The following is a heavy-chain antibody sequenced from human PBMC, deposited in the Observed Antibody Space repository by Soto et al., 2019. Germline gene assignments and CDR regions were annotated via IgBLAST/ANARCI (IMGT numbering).Heavy chain of an antibody. J-gene: IGHJ6*02. V-gene: IGHV3-30*18. CDR1: GFTFSSYG. Sequence: QVQLVESGGGVVQPGRSLRLSCAASGFTFSSYGMHWVRQAPGKGLEWVAVISYDGSNKYYADSVKGRFTISRDNSKNTLYLQMNSLRAEDTAVYYCAKDEINTAMEEGYYYGMDVWGQGTTVTVSS. CDR3: AKDEINTAMEEGYYYGMDV. CDR2: ISYDGSNK. D-gene: IGHD5-18*01.